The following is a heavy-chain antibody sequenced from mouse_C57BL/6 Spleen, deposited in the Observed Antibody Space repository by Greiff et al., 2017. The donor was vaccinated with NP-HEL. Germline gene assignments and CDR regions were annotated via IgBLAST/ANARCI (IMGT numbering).Heavy chain of an antibody. D-gene: IGHD2-3*01. J-gene: IGHJ2*01. V-gene: IGHV1-5*01. Sequence: EVQLQQSGTVLARPGASVKMSCKTSGYTFTSYWMHWVKQRPGQGLEWIGAIYPGNSDTSYNQKFKGKAKLTAVTSASTAYMELSSLTNEDSAVYYCTRGMMVTRNYFDYWGQGTTLTVSS. CDR3: TRGMMVTRNYFDY. CDR2: IYPGNSDT. CDR1: GYTFTSYW.